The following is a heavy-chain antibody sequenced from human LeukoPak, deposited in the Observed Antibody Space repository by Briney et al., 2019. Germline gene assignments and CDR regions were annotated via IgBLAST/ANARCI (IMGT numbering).Heavy chain of an antibody. CDR1: GGSISTSNYY. Sequence: SETLSLTCTVSGGSISTSNYYWGWIRQPPGKGLEWIGNIFYSGSTYYGPSLKSRLTISVDTSKNQFSLKLSSVTAADTAVYYCARETSSQGFQHWGQGTLVTVSS. D-gene: IGHD6-19*01. CDR2: IFYSGST. J-gene: IGHJ1*01. V-gene: IGHV4-39*07. CDR3: ARETSSQGFQH.